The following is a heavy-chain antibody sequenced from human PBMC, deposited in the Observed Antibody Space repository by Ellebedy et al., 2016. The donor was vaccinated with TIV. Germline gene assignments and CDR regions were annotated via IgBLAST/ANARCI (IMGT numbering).Heavy chain of an antibody. CDR3: ARGLGTARVSPLGY. CDR2: INPSGDST. Sequence: AASVKVSCKASGYSFTNYYIHWVRQAPGQGLEWMGVINPSGDSTNYAQKFQGRVTMTRGTSTSTAYMELSSLRSDDTALYYCARGLGTARVSPLGYWGQGTLVTVSS. D-gene: IGHD6-6*01. V-gene: IGHV1-46*01. J-gene: IGHJ4*02. CDR1: GYSFTNYY.